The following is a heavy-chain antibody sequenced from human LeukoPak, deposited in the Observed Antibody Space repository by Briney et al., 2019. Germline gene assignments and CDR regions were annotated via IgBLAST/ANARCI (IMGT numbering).Heavy chain of an antibody. CDR1: GGNFRNYG. CDR3: ATDPNPYSSTSGYFDF. D-gene: IGHD6-13*01. J-gene: IGHJ4*02. CDR2: MLPIFGTA. V-gene: IGHV1-69*13. Sequence: SVKVSCKASGGNFRNYGSHWVRQAPGQGLEWMGGMLPIFGTANYAQKFQGRVTITADESSNTASLDLSSLTSEDTAVYYCATDPNPYSSTSGYFDFWGQGTLVTVSS.